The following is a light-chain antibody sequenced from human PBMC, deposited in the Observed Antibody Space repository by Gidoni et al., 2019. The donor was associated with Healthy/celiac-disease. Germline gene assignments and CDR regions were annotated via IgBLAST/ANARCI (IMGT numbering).Light chain of an antibody. V-gene: IGKV3-20*01. CDR1: QSVSSSY. J-gene: IGKJ1*01. Sequence: EIVLTQSPGTLSLSPGERATLSCRASQSVSSSYLAWYQQKPGQAPRLLIDGASSRATGIPDRFSGSGSGTDFTLTISRLEPEDFAVYYCQQYGGSSWTFGQGTKVEIK. CDR2: GAS. CDR3: QQYGGSSWT.